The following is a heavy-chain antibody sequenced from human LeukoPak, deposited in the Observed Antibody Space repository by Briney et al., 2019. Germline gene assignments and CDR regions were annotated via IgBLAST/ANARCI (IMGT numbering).Heavy chain of an antibody. Sequence: ASVKVSRKASGYIFSSYGISWVRQAPGQGLEWLGWINAYNGNTNYAQKLQGRVTMTTDTSTSTAYMELRSLRSDDTAVFYCARLVLGSGSRGFDYWGQGTLVTVSS. CDR1: GYIFSSYG. D-gene: IGHD3-10*01. V-gene: IGHV1-18*01. CDR3: ARLVLGSGSRGFDY. CDR2: INAYNGNT. J-gene: IGHJ4*02.